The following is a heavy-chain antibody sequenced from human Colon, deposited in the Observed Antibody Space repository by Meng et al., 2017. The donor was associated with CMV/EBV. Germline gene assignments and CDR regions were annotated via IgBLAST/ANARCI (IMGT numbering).Heavy chain of an antibody. CDR1: GFTFSSYS. CDR3: ASRSITDYFDY. V-gene: IGHV3-21*01. D-gene: IGHD3-10*01. J-gene: IGHJ4*02. CDR2: ISSSSSYI. Sequence: GGSLRLSCAASGFTFSSYSMNWVRQAPGKGLEWVSSISSSSSYIYYADSVKGRFTISRDNAKNSLYLQMNSLRAEDTAVYYCASRSITDYFDYWGQGTLVTVSS.